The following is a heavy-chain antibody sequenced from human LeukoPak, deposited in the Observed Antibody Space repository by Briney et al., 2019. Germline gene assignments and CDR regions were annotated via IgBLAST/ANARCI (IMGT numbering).Heavy chain of an antibody. J-gene: IGHJ5*02. V-gene: IGHV4-59*01. D-gene: IGHD4-17*01. CDR1: GDSISSYY. CDR3: ARDDHDYGDYNWFDP. Sequence: PSETLSLTCTVSGDSISSYYWSWIRQPPGKGLEWIGDIYFGGSTNYNPSLKSRVTLSVHMSKSQLSLNLRSVTPADTAVYYCARDDHDYGDYNWFDPWGQGTLVTVSS. CDR2: IYFGGST.